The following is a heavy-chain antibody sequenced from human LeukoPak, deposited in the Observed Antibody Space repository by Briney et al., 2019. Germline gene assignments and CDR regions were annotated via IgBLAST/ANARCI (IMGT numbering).Heavy chain of an antibody. D-gene: IGHD3-3*01. CDR3: AKAARLGWLLLSFDY. V-gene: IGHV3-23*01. CDR2: ISGSGGST. CDR1: GFTFSSYA. Sequence: QTGGSLRLSCAASGFTFSSYAMSWVRQAPGKGLEWVSAISGSGGSTYYADSVKGRLTISRDNSKNTLYLQMNSLRAEDTAVYYCAKAARLGWLLLSFDYWGQGTLVTVSS. J-gene: IGHJ4*02.